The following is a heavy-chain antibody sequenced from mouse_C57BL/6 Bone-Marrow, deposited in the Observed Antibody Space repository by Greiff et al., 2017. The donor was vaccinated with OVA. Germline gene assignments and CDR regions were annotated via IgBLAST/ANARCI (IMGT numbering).Heavy chain of an antibody. CDR3: ARDPNYWYFDV. CDR1: GFTFSSYA. V-gene: IGHV5-4*01. J-gene: IGHJ1*03. Sequence: EVKLEESGGGLVKPGGSLKLSCAASGFTFSSYAMSWVRQTPEKRLEWVATISDGGSYTYYPDNVKGRFTISRDNAKNNLYLQMSHLKSEDTAMYYCARDPNYWYFDVWGTGTTVTVSS. CDR2: ISDGGSYT.